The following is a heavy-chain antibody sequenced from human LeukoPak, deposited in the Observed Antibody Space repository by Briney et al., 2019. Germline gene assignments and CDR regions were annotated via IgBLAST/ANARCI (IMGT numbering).Heavy chain of an antibody. CDR2: INPNRGGT. D-gene: IGHD4-11*01. CDR3: ARSDYSNYEGTFHY. J-gene: IGHJ4*02. CDR1: GYTFTGYY. Sequence: ASVKVSCKASGYTFTGYYMHWVRQAPGQGLEWVGWINPNRGGTNYAQNFQGRVTMTRDTSISTAYMELSRLRSDDTAVYYCARSDYSNYEGTFHYWGQGTLVTVSS. V-gene: IGHV1-2*02.